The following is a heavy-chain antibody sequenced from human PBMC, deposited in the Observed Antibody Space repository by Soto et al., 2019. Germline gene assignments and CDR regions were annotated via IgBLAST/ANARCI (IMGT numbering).Heavy chain of an antibody. CDR3: AHVYGGYDNFDY. D-gene: IGHD5-12*01. Sequence: QINWKGSGPTLVKPTQTLTQTCTFTGFSLSTRGEGVGWIRQPPGKALEWLALIYWDDDKRYSPSLKSRLTITTDTSKNQVVLTMTNMDPVDTATYYCAHVYGGYDNFDYWGQGTLVTVSS. CDR2: IYWDDDK. CDR1: GFSLSTRGEG. J-gene: IGHJ4*02. V-gene: IGHV2-5*02.